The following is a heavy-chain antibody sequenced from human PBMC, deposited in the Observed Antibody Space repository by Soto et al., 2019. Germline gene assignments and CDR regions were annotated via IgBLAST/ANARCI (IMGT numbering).Heavy chain of an antibody. J-gene: IGHJ4*02. CDR2: IIPIFGTA. CDR1: GGTFSSYA. CDR3: ARDYYDSSGYHYYFDY. V-gene: IGHV1-69*13. D-gene: IGHD3-22*01. Sequence: SVKVSCKASGGTFSSYAISWVRQAPGQGLEWMGGIIPIFGTANYAQKFQGRVTIIADESTSTAYMELSSLRSEDTAVYYCARDYYDSSGYHYYFDYWGQGTLVSVSS.